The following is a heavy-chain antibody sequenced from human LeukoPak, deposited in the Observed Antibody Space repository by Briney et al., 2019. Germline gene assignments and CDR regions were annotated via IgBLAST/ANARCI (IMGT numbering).Heavy chain of an antibody. CDR1: GFTFSRYE. J-gene: IGHJ3*02. CDR2: ISSSGSTI. V-gene: IGHV3-48*03. D-gene: IGHD2-2*01. Sequence: GGSLRLSCAASGFTFSRYEMNWVRQAPGKGLEWVSYISSSGSTIYHADSVKGRFTISRDNAKNSLYLQMNSLRVEDTAVYYCARGSRDAFDIWGQGTMVSVSS. CDR3: ARGSRDAFDI.